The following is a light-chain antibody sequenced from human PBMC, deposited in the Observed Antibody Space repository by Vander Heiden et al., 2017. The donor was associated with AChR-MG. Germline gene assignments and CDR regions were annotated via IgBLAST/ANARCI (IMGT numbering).Light chain of an antibody. CDR2: DVS. J-gene: IGLJ1*01. V-gene: IGLV2-14*03. CDR3: SSYTSTSTYV. CDR1: SSDVGAYNY. Sequence: HSALTQPASVSGSPGQSITLSCTGTSSDVGAYNYVSWYQQHPGKAPKLMIFDVSDRPSGVSNRFSGSKSGNTASLTISGLQAEDEADYFCSSYTSTSTYVFGTGTTVTVL.